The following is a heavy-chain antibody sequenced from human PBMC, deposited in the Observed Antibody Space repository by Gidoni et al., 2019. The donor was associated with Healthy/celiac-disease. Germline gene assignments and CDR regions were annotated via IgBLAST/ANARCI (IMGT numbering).Heavy chain of an antibody. CDR2: FDPEDGET. V-gene: IGHV1-24*01. CDR1: GYTLTELS. J-gene: IGHJ5*01. Sequence: QVQLVQPGAEDKKPGASVKVSCKVSGYTLTELSMHWVRQAPGKGLEWMGGFDPEDGETIYAQKFQGRVTMTEDTSTDTAYMELSSLRSEDTAVYYCATDLPREHGSSSWYSASAPTLFPLVSW. D-gene: IGHD6-13*01. CDR3: ATDLPREHGSSSWYSASAPTLFPLVS.